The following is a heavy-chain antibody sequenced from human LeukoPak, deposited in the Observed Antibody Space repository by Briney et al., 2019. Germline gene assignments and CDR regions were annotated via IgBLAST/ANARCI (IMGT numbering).Heavy chain of an antibody. CDR3: ARDLGYSSGWSGGNDNWFDP. CDR2: TYYRSKWYN. Sequence: SQTLSLTCAISGDSVSSNSAAWNWIRQSPSRGLEWLGRTYYRSKWYNDYAVSVKSRITINPDTSKNQFSLQLNSVTPEDTAVYYCARDLGYSSGWSGGNDNWFDPWGQGTLVTVSS. J-gene: IGHJ5*02. CDR1: GDSVSSNSAA. V-gene: IGHV6-1*01. D-gene: IGHD6-19*01.